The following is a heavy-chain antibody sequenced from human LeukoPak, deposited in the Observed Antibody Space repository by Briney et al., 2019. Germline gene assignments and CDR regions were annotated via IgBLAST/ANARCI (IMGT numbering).Heavy chain of an antibody. D-gene: IGHD4-17*01. V-gene: IGHV3-30*14. Sequence: GGSLRLSCAASGFTFSSYAMHWVRQAPGKGLEWVAVISYDGSNKYYADSVKGRFTISRENAKNSLYLQMNSLRAGDTAVYYCARGGDLRAGWFDLWGRGNLVSVSS. J-gene: IGHJ2*01. CDR2: ISYDGSNK. CDR1: GFTFSSYA. CDR3: ARGGDLRAGWFDL.